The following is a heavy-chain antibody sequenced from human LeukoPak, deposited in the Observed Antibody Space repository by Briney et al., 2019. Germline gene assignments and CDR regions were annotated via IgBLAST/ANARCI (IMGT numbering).Heavy chain of an antibody. Sequence: ASVKVSCKASGGTFSSYAISWVRQAPGQGLECMGWINPNSGGTSSAQKFQGRVTMTRDTSITTVYMEVSWLTSDDTAIYYCARADRLDGGPYLIGPWGQGTLVTVSS. V-gene: IGHV1-2*02. J-gene: IGHJ5*02. CDR2: INPNSGGT. CDR3: ARADRLDGGPYLIGP. D-gene: IGHD2-21*01. CDR1: GGTFSSYA.